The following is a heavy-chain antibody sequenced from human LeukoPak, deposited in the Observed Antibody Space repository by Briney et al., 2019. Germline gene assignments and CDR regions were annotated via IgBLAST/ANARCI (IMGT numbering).Heavy chain of an antibody. CDR2: IIPIFGIT. D-gene: IGHD2-2*01. Sequence: SVKISCKASGDTFSTFSNYAISWVRQAPGQGLEWMGGIIPIFGITNSAQKFQGRVTITTDEATSTAYMELSSLRSDDTAVYYCARGLGYCGTTTCYSRFAPWGQGTLVTVSS. CDR1: GDTFSTFSNYA. V-gene: IGHV1-69*05. CDR3: ARGLGYCGTTTCYSRFAP. J-gene: IGHJ5*02.